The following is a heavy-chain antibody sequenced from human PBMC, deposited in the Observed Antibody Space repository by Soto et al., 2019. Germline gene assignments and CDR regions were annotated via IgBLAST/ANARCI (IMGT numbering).Heavy chain of an antibody. Sequence: PSETLSLTCAVSGGSISSSNWWSWVRQPPGKGLEWIGEVYHSGSTNYNPSLKSRVTISVDKSKNQFSLKLSSVTAADTAVYYCARMLGSSWYSGIDPWGQGTLVTVSS. CDR1: GGSISSSNW. J-gene: IGHJ5*02. V-gene: IGHV4-4*02. D-gene: IGHD6-13*01. CDR3: ARMLGSSWYSGIDP. CDR2: VYHSGST.